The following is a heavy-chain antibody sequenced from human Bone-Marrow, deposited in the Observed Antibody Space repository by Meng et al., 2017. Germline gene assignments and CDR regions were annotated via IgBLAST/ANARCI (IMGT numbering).Heavy chain of an antibody. CDR2: IIPIFGTS. D-gene: IGHD3-22*01. V-gene: IGHV1-69*06. CDR1: GGTFSSYA. Sequence: SVQVSCKASGGTFSSYAISWGRQAPGQGLEWMGGIIPIFGTSNYAQKVQGRVTITADKSTSTAYMELSSLRSEDTAVYYCATNTYYYDSSGYCGTACNDAFDIWGQGTMVTVSS. J-gene: IGHJ3*02. CDR3: ATNTYYYDSSGYCGTACNDAFDI.